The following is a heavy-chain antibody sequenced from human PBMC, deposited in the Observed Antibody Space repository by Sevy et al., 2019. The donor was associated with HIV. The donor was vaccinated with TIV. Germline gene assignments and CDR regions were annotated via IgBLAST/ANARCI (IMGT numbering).Heavy chain of an antibody. Sequence: GGSLRLSCAVSGFTLTNEFFSWVRQAPGKGLEWVAVVYSGGATYYADSVKGRFTISRDNAKNTLYLQMNSLRAEDTAVYYCARAIVGVRREDYWGQGTLVTVSS. D-gene: IGHD1-26*01. CDR1: GFTLTNEF. CDR3: ARAIVGVRREDY. J-gene: IGHJ4*02. V-gene: IGHV3-53*01. CDR2: VYSGGAT.